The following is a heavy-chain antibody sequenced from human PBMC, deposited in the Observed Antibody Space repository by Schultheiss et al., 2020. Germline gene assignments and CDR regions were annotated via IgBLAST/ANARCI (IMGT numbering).Heavy chain of an antibody. CDR1: GFTFNFSW. CDR2: INQDGSQK. J-gene: IGHJ4*02. V-gene: IGHV3-7*01. CDR3: ARLANYSWEFDY. D-gene: IGHD4-11*01. Sequence: GGSLRLSCVASGFTFNFSWMTWVRQAPGKGLEWVANINQDGSQKHFVDSVRDRFTISRDNAKNSLYLQMNSLRAEDTAVYYCARLANYSWEFDYWGQGTLVNGYS.